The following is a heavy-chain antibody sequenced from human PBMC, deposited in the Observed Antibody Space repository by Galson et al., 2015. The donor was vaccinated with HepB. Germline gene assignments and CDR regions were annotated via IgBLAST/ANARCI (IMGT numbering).Heavy chain of an antibody. CDR2: ITATSSNI. D-gene: IGHD3-10*02. CDR1: GIDFAGYL. V-gene: IGHV3-23*01. CDR3: GQRDYVALGY. Sequence: SLRLSCAASGIDFAGYLMAWVRHAPGKGQEWVSTITATSSNIYYADSVKGRFTVSRHNSKKEMYLQMDNLRVEDSAIYYCGQRDYVALGYWGPGTWVTVSS. J-gene: IGHJ4*02.